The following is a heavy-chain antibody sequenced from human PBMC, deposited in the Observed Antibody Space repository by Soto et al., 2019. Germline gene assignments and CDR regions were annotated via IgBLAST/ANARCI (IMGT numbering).Heavy chain of an antibody. CDR3: ARLSEDGDHVKPFDA. V-gene: IGHV4-31*03. CDR2: IYYRGNT. CDR1: GDSINNGGYY. J-gene: IGHJ4*02. Sequence: QVQLQESGPGLVKTSQTLSLTCTVSGDSINNGGYYWSWVRQYPGKGLEWIGYIYYRGNTYYNPSLMNRVNISLDTQKKQFSLTLSSVTAGDTAVYYCARLSEDGDHVKPFDAWGQGTLVTVSS.